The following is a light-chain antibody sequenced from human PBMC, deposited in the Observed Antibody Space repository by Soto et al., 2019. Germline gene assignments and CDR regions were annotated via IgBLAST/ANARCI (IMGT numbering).Light chain of an antibody. CDR1: QSVDSTF. CDR3: QQYMSSVT. V-gene: IGKV3-20*01. J-gene: IGKJ1*01. CDR2: GAS. Sequence: EIVLTQSPGSRSLSPGERATLSCRASQSVDSTFFAWYQKKPGQAPRLLIYGASKRATGVPDRFSGSGSGTAFTLTISRLEPEDFAVYYCQQYMSSVTFGQGTKVEI.